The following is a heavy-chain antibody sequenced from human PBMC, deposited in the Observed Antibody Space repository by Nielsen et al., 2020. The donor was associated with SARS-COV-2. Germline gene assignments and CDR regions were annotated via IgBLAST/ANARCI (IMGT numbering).Heavy chain of an antibody. CDR1: GYSFTNYW. D-gene: IGHD3-9*01. CDR3: GRQSAGFPNWFDT. CDR2: IYPDDSTT. J-gene: IGHJ5*02. Sequence: GESLKISCKGSGYSFTNYWIGWVRQMPGKGLEWMGVIYPDDSTTRYSPSFQGRVTISADKSINTAYLQWTSLKASDTAIYYCGRQSAGFPNWFDTWGQGTLVTVSS. V-gene: IGHV5-51*01.